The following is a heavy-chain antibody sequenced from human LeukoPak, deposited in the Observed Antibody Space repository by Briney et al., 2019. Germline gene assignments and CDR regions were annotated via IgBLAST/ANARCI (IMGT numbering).Heavy chain of an antibody. CDR3: ARGSALRQTTGTTFDS. V-gene: IGHV1-2*02. Sequence: ASVKDSCKASAYTFTDYYMHWVRQAPGQGLEWMGWINPHSGDTHYAQSFQGRVTMTRDTSISTAYMDLSRLTSDDTALYYCARGSALRQTTGTTFDSWGQGTLVTVSS. D-gene: IGHD4-17*01. CDR1: AYTFTDYY. J-gene: IGHJ4*02. CDR2: INPHSGDT.